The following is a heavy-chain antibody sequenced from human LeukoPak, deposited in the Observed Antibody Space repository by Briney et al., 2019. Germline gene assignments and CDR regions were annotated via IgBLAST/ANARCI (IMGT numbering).Heavy chain of an antibody. CDR3: ARHKGSSTWYPFDY. Sequence: SETLSLTCIVSGGSISSYYWSWIRQPPGKGLEWIGYMSKSGSTNYDPSLQSRVTILVDTSKNQFSLKLSSATAADTAVYYCARHKGSSTWYPFDYWGQGTLVTVSS. J-gene: IGHJ4*02. D-gene: IGHD6-13*01. CDR2: MSKSGST. CDR1: GGSISSYY. V-gene: IGHV4-59*08.